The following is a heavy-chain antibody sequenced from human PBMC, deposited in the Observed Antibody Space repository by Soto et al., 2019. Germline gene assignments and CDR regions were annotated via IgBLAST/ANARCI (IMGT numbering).Heavy chain of an antibody. CDR2: IYYSGST. Sequence: SETLSLTCTVSGGSISSYYWSWIRQPPGKGLEWIGYIYYSGSTNYNPSLKSRVTISVDTSKNQFSLKLSSVTAADTAVYYCAREGGGSQWILSNWSDPWGQGTTVTVSS. D-gene: IGHD2-2*03. V-gene: IGHV4-59*01. J-gene: IGHJ5*02. CDR1: GGSISSYY. CDR3: AREGGGSQWILSNWSDP.